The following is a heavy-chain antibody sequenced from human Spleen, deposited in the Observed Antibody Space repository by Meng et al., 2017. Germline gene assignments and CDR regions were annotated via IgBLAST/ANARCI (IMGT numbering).Heavy chain of an antibody. CDR2: IYYIGST. CDR3: ARAKEYYYDSSGYYYYWYFDL. D-gene: IGHD3-22*01. Sequence: SETLSLTCTVSGDSVSSDSYYWSWIRQPPGKGLEWIGYIYYIGSTYYNPSLKSLVTISVDTSKNQFSLKLSSVTAADTAVYYCARAKEYYYDSSGYYYYWYFDLWGRGTLVTVSS. J-gene: IGHJ2*01. CDR1: GDSVSSDSYY. V-gene: IGHV4-61*01.